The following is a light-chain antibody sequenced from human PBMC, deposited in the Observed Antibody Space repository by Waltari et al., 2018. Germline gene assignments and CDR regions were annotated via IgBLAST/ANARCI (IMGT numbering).Light chain of an antibody. CDR2: DAS. CDR1: QIINNY. CDR3: QQSYTSPRT. J-gene: IGKJ1*01. V-gene: IGKV1-39*01. Sequence: DIQLNQSPSSLSASVGDRVTTTCRTSQIINNYLNWFQQKAGKAPQLLIFDASSVQRGVPSRFSGSGSGTDFTLTISSLQPEDFATYYCQQSYTSPRTFGQGTKV.